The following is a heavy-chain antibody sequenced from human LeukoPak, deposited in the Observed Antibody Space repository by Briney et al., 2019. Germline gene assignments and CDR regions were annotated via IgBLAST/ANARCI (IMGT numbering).Heavy chain of an antibody. V-gene: IGHV4-34*01. CDR1: GGSFSGYY. CDR2: INHSGST. CDR3: ARIVGRFLEWFHFDY. J-gene: IGHJ4*02. Sequence: SETLSLTCAVCGGSFSGYYWSWIRQPPGKGLEWIGEINHSGSTNYNPSLKSRVTISVDTSKNQFSLKLSSVTAADTAVYYCARIVGRFLEWFHFDYWGQGTLVTVSS. D-gene: IGHD3-3*01.